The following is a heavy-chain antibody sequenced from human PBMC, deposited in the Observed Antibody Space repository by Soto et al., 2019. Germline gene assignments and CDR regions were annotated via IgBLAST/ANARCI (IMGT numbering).Heavy chain of an antibody. CDR2: MNPSSANT. V-gene: IGHV1-8*01. CDR1: GYTFTYYD. J-gene: IGHJ3*02. Sequence: QVQLVQSGAEVKKPGASVKVSCKASGYTFTYYDISWVRQASGQGLEGMGWMNPSSANTGYAQKFQGRITMTRNTYISRAYMALSSLRSEDTAVYYCAVRLNSGTAYATFNIWGQGTMVTVS. CDR3: AVRLNSGTAYATFNI. D-gene: IGHD1-26*01.